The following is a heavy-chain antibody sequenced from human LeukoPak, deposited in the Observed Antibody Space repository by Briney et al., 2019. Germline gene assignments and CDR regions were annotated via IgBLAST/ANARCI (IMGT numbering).Heavy chain of an antibody. CDR3: AKGSGSSWYGWFAP. CDR1: GFTFSNYA. V-gene: IGHV3-23*01. J-gene: IGHJ5*02. Sequence: GESLRPSCAASGFTFSNYAMYWVRQAAGKGLEGVSSIDASGCDTYYADSVKGRFTISRDNSKNTFYLQMNSLRAEDTAVYSCAKGSGSSWYGWFAPWGQGTRVTVSS. D-gene: IGHD6-13*01. CDR2: IDASGCDT.